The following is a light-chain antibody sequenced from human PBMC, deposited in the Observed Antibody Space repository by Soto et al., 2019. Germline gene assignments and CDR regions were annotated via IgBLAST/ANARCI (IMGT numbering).Light chain of an antibody. CDR3: QQRSKMPLT. CDR2: DAS. J-gene: IGKJ1*01. V-gene: IGKV3-11*01. CDR1: QSVSIL. Sequence: EIVLTQSPATLSLSPGERATLSCRASQSVSILLAWYQQKPGQAPRLLIYDASNRATGIPARFSGTGSETDFTLTINSLEPEDFAIYYCQQRSKMPLTFGHGTKVDIK.